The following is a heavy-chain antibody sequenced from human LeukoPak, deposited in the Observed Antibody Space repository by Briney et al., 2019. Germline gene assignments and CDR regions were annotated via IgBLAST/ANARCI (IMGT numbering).Heavy chain of an antibody. CDR1: GGSFSGYY. CDR2: INHSGST. V-gene: IGHV4-34*01. J-gene: IGHJ5*02. CDR3: ARESSGYYLRFWFDP. Sequence: SETLSVTCAVYGGSFSGYYWSRIRQPPGKGLEWIGEINHSGSTNYNPSLKSRVTISVDTSKNQFSLKLSSVTAADTAVYYCARESSGYYLRFWFDPWGQGTLVTVSS. D-gene: IGHD3-22*01.